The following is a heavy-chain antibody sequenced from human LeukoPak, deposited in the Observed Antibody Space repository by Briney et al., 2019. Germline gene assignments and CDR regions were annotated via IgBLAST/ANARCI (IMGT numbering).Heavy chain of an antibody. D-gene: IGHD3-16*01. V-gene: IGHV3-7*01. CDR3: ARDGGTDWYDP. J-gene: IGHJ5*02. CDR1: GFSISVYW. CDR2: IKQDGSVK. Sequence: AGGSLRLSCAGYGFSISVYWMTWVRQAPGKGLEWVANIKQDGSVKTYVDSVKGRFTISRDNAKNSLYLQMDSLRVEDTDMYYCARDGGTDWYDPWGQGTLVTVSS.